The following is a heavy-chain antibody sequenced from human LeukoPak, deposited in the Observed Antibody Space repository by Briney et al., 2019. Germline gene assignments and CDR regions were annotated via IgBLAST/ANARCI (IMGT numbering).Heavy chain of an antibody. V-gene: IGHV3-33*01. D-gene: IGHD1-26*01. CDR2: IWYDGSNK. CDR1: GFTFNSYG. CDR3: ARGRRSKGDRSWYFDY. Sequence: PGRSLRLSCAASGFTFNSYGMHWVRQAPGKGLEWEAVIWYDGSNKYYADSVKGRFVISRDNSKNTLHLQMNSVEAEDTAEYFCARGRRSKGDRSWYFDYWGQGTLVTVSS. J-gene: IGHJ4*02.